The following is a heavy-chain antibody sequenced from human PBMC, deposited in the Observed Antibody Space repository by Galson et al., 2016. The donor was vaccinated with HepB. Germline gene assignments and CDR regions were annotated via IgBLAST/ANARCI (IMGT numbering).Heavy chain of an antibody. CDR1: GITIIGYN. CDR3: ARIGYGVSGGNGFDP. Sequence: LRLSCAASGITIIGYNMNWVRQAPGKGLEWVAHIAHSGGTAYNTDSVRGRFTISRDDSKNSVYLQMSSLEREDTAVYYCARIGYGVSGGNGFDPWGQGTLVTVSS. CDR2: IAHSGGTA. D-gene: IGHD2-15*01. J-gene: IGHJ5*02. V-gene: IGHV3-30*04.